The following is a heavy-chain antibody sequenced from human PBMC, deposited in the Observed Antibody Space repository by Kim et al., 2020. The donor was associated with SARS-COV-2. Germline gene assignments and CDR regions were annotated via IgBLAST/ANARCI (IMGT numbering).Heavy chain of an antibody. CDR2: TRNKANSYTT. D-gene: IGHD4-17*01. CDR1: GFTFSDHY. CDR3: ARERREQTTYYGMEV. J-gene: IGHJ6*02. V-gene: IGHV3-72*01. Sequence: GGSLRLSCAASGFTFSDHYMDWVRQAPGKGLEWVGRTRNKANSYTTEYAASVKGRFTISRDDSKNSLYLQINSLKTEDTAVYYCARERREQTTYYGMEVWGPGTTVTVSS.